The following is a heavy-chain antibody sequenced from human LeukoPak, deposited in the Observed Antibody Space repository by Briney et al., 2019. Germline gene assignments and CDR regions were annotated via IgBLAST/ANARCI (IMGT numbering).Heavy chain of an antibody. CDR3: ARDSGSVGATAFDI. J-gene: IGHJ3*02. V-gene: IGHV1-2*02. Sequence: ASVKVSCNASGYTFTGYYMHWVRQAPGQGLEWMGWINPNSGGTNYAQKFQGRVTMTRDTSISTAYMELSRLRSDDTAVYYCARDSGSVGATAFDIWGQGTMVTVSS. CDR2: INPNSGGT. D-gene: IGHD1-26*01. CDR1: GYTFTGYY.